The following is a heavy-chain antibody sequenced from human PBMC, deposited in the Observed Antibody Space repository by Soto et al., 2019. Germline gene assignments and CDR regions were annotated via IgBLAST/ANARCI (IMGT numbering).Heavy chain of an antibody. CDR3: ARGQLVWYGDLTPYHRDMDV. D-gene: IGHD3-10*01. CDR2: ISHDGGT. J-gene: IGHJ6*02. CDR1: GGSFDDFY. Sequence: SETLSLTCAFYGGSFDDFYWSWVRQSPGKGLEWVGEISHDGGTNYSPSLARRVSISVDTSKNQFSLHLRSVTAADTGLYYCARGQLVWYGDLTPYHRDMDVWGQGTTVTVSS. V-gene: IGHV4-34*01.